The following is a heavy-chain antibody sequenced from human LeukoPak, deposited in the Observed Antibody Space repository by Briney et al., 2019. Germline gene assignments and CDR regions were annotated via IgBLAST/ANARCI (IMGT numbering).Heavy chain of an antibody. D-gene: IGHD2-2*01. CDR2: ISGSGGST. CDR3: AKVDCSSTSCYLEAYFDY. CDR1: GFTFSSYA. J-gene: IGHJ4*02. V-gene: IGHV3-23*01. Sequence: GGSLRLSCAASGFTFSSYAMSWVRQAPGKGLEWVSAISGSGGSTYYADSVKGRFTISRDNSKNTLYLQMNSLRAEDTAVYYCAKVDCSSTSCYLEAYFDYWGQGTLVTVSS.